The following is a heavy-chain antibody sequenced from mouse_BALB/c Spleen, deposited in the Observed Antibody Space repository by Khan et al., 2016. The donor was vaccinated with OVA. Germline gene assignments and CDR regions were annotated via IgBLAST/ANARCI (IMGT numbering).Heavy chain of an antibody. CDR2: IYPGSGNT. V-gene: IGHV1-77*01. Sequence: QVQLQQSGAELARPGASVKLSCTASGYTFTDYYINWVKQRTGQGLEWIGEIYPGSGNTYYNEKFKDKATLTADKSSSTAFMQLNSLTSEDSSVYFYARSGIGSFAYWGQGTLVTVSA. J-gene: IGHJ3*01. D-gene: IGHD2-2*01. CDR3: ARSGIGSFAY. CDR1: GYTFTDYY.